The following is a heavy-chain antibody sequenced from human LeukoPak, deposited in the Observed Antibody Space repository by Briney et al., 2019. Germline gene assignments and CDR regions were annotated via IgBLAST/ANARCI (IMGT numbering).Heavy chain of an antibody. V-gene: IGHV3-74*01. CDR3: GRMDGGNY. Sequence: GGSLRLSCAASGFTFGSHWMHWVRQAPGKGLVWVSRINSDERTTNYADSVKGRFTISRDNAKNTLYLQMNSLKAEDTAMYYCGRMDGGNYWGQGTLVTVSS. D-gene: IGHD3-16*01. J-gene: IGHJ4*02. CDR2: INSDERTT. CDR1: GFTFGSHW.